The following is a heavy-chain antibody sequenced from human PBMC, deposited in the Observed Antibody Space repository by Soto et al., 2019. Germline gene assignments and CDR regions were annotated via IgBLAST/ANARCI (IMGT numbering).Heavy chain of an antibody. J-gene: IGHJ4*02. D-gene: IGHD6-13*01. Sequence: QVQLQQWGAGLLKPSETLSLTCAVYGGSFSGYYWSWIRQPPGKGLEWIGEINHSGSTNYNPSLKSRVTISVDTSKNQFSLKLSSVTAADTAVYYCARACFRWRNRSSHSSSWPYYFDYWGQGTLVTVSS. CDR3: ARACFRWRNRSSHSSSWPYYFDY. V-gene: IGHV4-34*01. CDR2: INHSGST. CDR1: GGSFSGYY.